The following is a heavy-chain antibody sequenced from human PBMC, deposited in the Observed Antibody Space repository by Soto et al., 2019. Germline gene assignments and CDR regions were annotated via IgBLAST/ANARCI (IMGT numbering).Heavy chain of an antibody. D-gene: IGHD6-6*01. Sequence: GGSLRLSCAASGFTFDDYAMHWVRQAPGKGLEWVSGISWNSGSIGYADSVKGRFTISRDNAKNSLYLQMNSLRAEDTALYYCAKVFGYSSSKGYFDYWGQGTLVTVSS. CDR2: ISWNSGSI. CDR3: AKVFGYSSSKGYFDY. CDR1: GFTFDDYA. V-gene: IGHV3-9*01. J-gene: IGHJ4*02.